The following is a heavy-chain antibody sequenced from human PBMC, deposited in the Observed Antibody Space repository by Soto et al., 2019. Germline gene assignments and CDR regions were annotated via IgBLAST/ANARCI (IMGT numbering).Heavy chain of an antibody. J-gene: IGHJ6*02. CDR2: INHSGST. CDR1: GGSFSGYY. CDR3: ARVRYNWNYGRYYYYYGMDV. V-gene: IGHV4-34*01. Sequence: PSETLSLTCAVYGGSFSGYYWSWIRQPPGKGLEWIGEINHSGSTNYNPSFKSRVTISVDTSKNQFSLKLSSVTAADTAVYYCARVRYNWNYGRYYYYYGMDVWGQGTTVTVSS. D-gene: IGHD1-7*01.